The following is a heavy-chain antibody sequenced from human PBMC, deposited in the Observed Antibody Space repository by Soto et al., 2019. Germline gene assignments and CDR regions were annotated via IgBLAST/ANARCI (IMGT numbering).Heavy chain of an antibody. Sequence: ASVKVSCKASGYTFTSYGISWVRQAPGQGLEWMGWINAYNGNTNYAQKLQGRVTMTTDTSTSTAYMELRSLRSDDTAVYYCARGYSSSWYDWFDPWGQGTLVTVSS. CDR2: INAYNGNT. V-gene: IGHV1-18*01. CDR3: ARGYSSSWYDWFDP. CDR1: GYTFTSYG. D-gene: IGHD6-13*01. J-gene: IGHJ5*02.